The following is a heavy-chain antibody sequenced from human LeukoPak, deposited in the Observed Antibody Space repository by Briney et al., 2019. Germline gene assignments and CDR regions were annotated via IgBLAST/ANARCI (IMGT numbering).Heavy chain of an antibody. CDR1: GGTFSSYA. J-gene: IGHJ4*02. CDR3: ARLTFRYCSGGSCSQFDY. CDR2: IIPIFGTA. D-gene: IGHD2-15*01. Sequence: SVKVSCKASGGTFSSYAISWVRQAPGQGLEWMGGIIPIFGTANYAQKFQGRVTITADESTSTAYMELSSLRSEDTAVYYCARLTFRYCSGGSCSQFDYWGQGTLVTVSS. V-gene: IGHV1-69*01.